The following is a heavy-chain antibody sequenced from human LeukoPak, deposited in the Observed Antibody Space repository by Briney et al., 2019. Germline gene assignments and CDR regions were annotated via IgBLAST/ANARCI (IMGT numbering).Heavy chain of an antibody. CDR3: AKSPIGDEFWSGYYSLYYYGMDV. D-gene: IGHD3-3*01. CDR1: GFTFSSYA. V-gene: IGHV3-23*01. Sequence: GGSLRLSCAASGFTFSSYAMSWVRQAPGKGLEWVSAISGSGGSTYYADSVKGRFTISRDNSKNTLYLQMNSLRAEDTAVYYCAKSPIGDEFWSGYYSLYYYGMDVWGQGTTVTVSS. CDR2: ISGSGGST. J-gene: IGHJ6*02.